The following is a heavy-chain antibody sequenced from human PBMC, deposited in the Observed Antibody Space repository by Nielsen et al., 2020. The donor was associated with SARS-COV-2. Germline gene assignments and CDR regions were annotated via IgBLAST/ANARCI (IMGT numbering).Heavy chain of an antibody. CDR3: ARAPGSGWYYYYYYGMDV. CDR2: IYSGGST. CDR1: GFTVSSNY. Sequence: GGSLRLSCAASGFTVSSNYMSWVRQAPGKGLEWVSVIYSGGSTYYADSVKGRFTISRDNSKNTLYLQMNSLRAEDTAVYYCARAPGSGWYYYYYYGMDVWGQGTTVTVSS. V-gene: IGHV3-66*01. J-gene: IGHJ6*02. D-gene: IGHD6-19*01.